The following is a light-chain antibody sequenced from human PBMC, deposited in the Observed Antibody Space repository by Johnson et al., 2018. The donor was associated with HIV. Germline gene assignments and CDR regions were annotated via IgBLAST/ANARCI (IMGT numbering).Light chain of an antibody. J-gene: IGLJ1*01. CDR3: GTSDSNRVGV. CDR1: SSNIGNNY. V-gene: IGLV1-51*01. CDR2: DNN. Sequence: QSVLSQPPSVSAAPGQRVTISCSGSSSNIGNNYVSWYQQLPGTAPKLLIYDNNKRPSGIPDRFSGSKAGSSATLGIAGLQTGDEADYYRGTSDSNRVGVFGTGTKVTVL.